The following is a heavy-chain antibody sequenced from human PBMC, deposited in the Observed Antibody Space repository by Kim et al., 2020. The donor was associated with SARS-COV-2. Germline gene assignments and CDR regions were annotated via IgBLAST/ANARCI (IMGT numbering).Heavy chain of an antibody. CDR1: GGSISSTNW. D-gene: IGHD4-17*01. V-gene: IGHV4-4*02. Sequence: SETLSLTCAVSGGSISSTNWWSWVRQSPGKGLEWIGEIFHSGSTNYHPSLKSRVTISLDKSKNQFSLKLISVSAADTAVYYCATFTNYGETAYWGQGTLVTVSS. CDR2: IFHSGST. CDR3: ATFTNYGETAY. J-gene: IGHJ4*02.